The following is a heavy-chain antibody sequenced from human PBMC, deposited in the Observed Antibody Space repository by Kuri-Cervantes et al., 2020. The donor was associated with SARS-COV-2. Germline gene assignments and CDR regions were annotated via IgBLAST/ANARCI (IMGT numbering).Heavy chain of an antibody. D-gene: IGHD2-8*01. J-gene: IGHJ4*02. Sequence: SETLSLTCDVSGDSMNNGNWWTWVRQTPGKGLEWIGEINHVGSTKYNPSLKSRVIVSVDTCKNQFSLNLTSVTAADTAVYYCARGRHTNTGRPGYFDSWGQGTQVTVSS. V-gene: IGHV4-4*02. CDR2: INHVGST. CDR1: GDSMNNGNW. CDR3: ARGRHTNTGRPGYFDS.